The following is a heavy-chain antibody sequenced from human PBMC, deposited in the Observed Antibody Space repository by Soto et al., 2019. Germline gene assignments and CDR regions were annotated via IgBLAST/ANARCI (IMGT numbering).Heavy chain of an antibody. Sequence: GKGLEWIGYIYYSGSTNYNPSLKSRVTISVDTSKNHFSLKLSSVTAADTAVYFCARRGGSGSLSPIDYWGQRTLVSVPS. CDR3: ARRGGSGSLSPIDY. J-gene: IGHJ4*02. CDR2: IYYSGST. D-gene: IGHD3-10*01. V-gene: IGHV4-59*08.